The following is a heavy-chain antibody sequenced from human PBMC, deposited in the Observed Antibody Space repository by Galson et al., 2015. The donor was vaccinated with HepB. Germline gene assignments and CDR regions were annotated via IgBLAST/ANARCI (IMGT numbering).Heavy chain of an antibody. CDR2: IKQDGSEK. D-gene: IGHD6-13*01. Sequence: SLRLSCAASGFTFSSYWMSWVRQAPGKGLEWVANIKQDGSEKYYVDSVKGRFTISRDNAKNSLYLQMNSLRAEDTAVYYCARNALGSSSLSVYWGQGTLVTVSS. V-gene: IGHV3-7*03. J-gene: IGHJ4*02. CDR3: ARNALGSSSLSVY. CDR1: GFTFSSYW.